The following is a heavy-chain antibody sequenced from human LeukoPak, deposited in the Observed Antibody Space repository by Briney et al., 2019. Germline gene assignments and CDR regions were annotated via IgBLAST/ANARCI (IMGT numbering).Heavy chain of an antibody. Sequence: GGSLRLSCAASGFIFSTYGMSWVRQAPGKGLEWVTAISASGDTTYYADSVRGRFTISRDNSKNTLYLQMNSLRAEDTAVYYCAKDYYETDMFFDYWGQGTLVTVSS. CDR3: AKDYYETDMFFDY. D-gene: IGHD3-22*01. CDR2: ISASGDTT. V-gene: IGHV3-23*01. CDR1: GFIFSTYG. J-gene: IGHJ4*02.